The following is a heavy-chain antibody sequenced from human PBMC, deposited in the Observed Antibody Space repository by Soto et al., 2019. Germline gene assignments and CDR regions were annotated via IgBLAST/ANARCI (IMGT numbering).Heavy chain of an antibody. V-gene: IGHV1-69*06. J-gene: IGHJ6*01. CDR3: ARDWNSSRTSVLVPAATHGYYYYGMDV. D-gene: IGHD2-2*01. CDR2: IIPIFGTA. CDR1: GCTFSSYA. Sequence: GASVKVSCKASGCTFSSYALSWVRPAPGQLLEWMGGIIPIFGTANYAQKFQGRVTITADKSTSTAYMELSSLRSEDTAVYYCARDWNSSRTSVLVPAATHGYYYYGMDVWGQGTTVNVSS.